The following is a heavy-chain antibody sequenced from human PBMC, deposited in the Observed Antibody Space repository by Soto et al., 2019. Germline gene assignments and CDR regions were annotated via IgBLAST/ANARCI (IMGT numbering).Heavy chain of an antibody. J-gene: IGHJ4*02. CDR3: ARLPAATTVTTPAAYFDY. D-gene: IGHD4-17*01. CDR2: INPNSGGT. V-gene: IGHV1-2*02. Sequence: QVQLVQSGAEVKKPGASVKVSCKAFGYTFTVFYMHWVRQAPGQGLEWMGWINPNSGGTNYAQKFQGRVTMTRDTYISPAYMELSRLKSDDTAVYYCARLPAATTVTTPAAYFDYWGQGTLVTVSS. CDR1: GYTFTVFY.